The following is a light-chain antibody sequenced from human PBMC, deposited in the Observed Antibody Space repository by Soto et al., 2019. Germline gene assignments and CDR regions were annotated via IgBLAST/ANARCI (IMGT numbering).Light chain of an antibody. CDR1: SSDVGGYNY. V-gene: IGLV2-11*01. J-gene: IGLJ1*01. CDR3: CEYAGSYNDV. CDR2: DVT. Sequence: QSVLTQPRSVSGSPGQSVTISCTGTSSDVGGYNYVSWYQQHPGKAPKLMIYDVTKRPSGVPDRFSGSKSGNTASLTISGLQAEDEADYYCCEYAGSYNDVFGPGTKV.